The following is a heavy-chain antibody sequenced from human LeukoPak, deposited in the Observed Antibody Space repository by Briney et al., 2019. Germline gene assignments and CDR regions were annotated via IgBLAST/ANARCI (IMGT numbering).Heavy chain of an antibody. CDR2: IYYSGST. J-gene: IGHJ4*02. V-gene: IGHV4-39*01. CDR3: ARHRYSNSPGFDY. D-gene: IGHD6-13*01. Sequence: SETLSLTCTVSGGSISSSSYYWGWIRQPPGKGLEWIGSIYYSGSTYYNPSLKSRVTISVDTSKNQFSLKLSSVTAADTAVYYCARHRYSNSPGFDYWGQGTLVTVSS. CDR1: GGSISSSSYY.